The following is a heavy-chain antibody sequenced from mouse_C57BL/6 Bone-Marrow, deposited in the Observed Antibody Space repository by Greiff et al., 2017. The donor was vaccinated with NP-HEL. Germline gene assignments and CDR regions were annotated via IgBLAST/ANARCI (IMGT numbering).Heavy chain of an antibody. CDR3: ARSSRRGGVYYYAMDY. V-gene: IGHV1-69*01. CDR2: IDPSDSYT. CDR1: GYTFTSYW. J-gene: IGHJ4*01. Sequence: QVQLQQPGAELVMPGASVKLSCKASGYTFTSYWMHWVKQRPGQGLEWIGEIDPSDSYTNYNQKFKGKSTLTVDKSSSTAYMQLSSLTSEDSAVYYCARSSRRGGVYYYAMDYWGQGTSVTVSS.